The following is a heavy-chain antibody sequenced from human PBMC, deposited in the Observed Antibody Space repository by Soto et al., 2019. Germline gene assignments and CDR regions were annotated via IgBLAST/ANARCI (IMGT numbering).Heavy chain of an antibody. CDR2: IIPIFGTA. Sequence: VKVSCKASGGTFSSYAISWVRQAHGQGLEWMGGIIPIFGTANYAQKFQGRVTITADESTSTAYMELSSLRSEDTAVYFCANYYGSGSYYNRPSYWGQGTLVTVSS. CDR3: ANYYGSGSYYNRPSY. J-gene: IGHJ4*02. V-gene: IGHV1-69*13. D-gene: IGHD3-10*01. CDR1: GGTFSSYA.